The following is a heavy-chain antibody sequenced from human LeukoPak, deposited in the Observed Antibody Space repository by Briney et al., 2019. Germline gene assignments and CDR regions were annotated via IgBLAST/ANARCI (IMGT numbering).Heavy chain of an antibody. CDR2: INPNSGGT. J-gene: IGHJ4*02. Sequence: SVKVSCKASGYTFTGYYMHWVRQAPGQGLEWMGWINPNSGGTNYAQKFQGRVTMTRDTSISTAYMELSRLRSDDTAVYYCARVDSSGYYYPYWGQGTLVTVSS. V-gene: IGHV1-2*02. D-gene: IGHD3-22*01. CDR1: GYTFTGYY. CDR3: ARVDSSGYYYPY.